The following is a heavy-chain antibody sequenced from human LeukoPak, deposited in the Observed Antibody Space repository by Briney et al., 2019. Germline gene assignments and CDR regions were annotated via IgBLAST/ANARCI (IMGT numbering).Heavy chain of an antibody. J-gene: IGHJ6*03. D-gene: IGHD3-22*01. CDR2: MNPSGST. Sequence: SETLSLTCAVYGGSFSGYYWTWIRQTPDKGLEWIGEMNPSGSTNYNPSLKSRVTISVDTSKNQFFLELSSVTAADTAVYYCARGRQDVTMIVVVMTAVSYYLDVWGKGTTVTVS. CDR3: ARGRQDVTMIVVVMTAVSYYLDV. V-gene: IGHV4-34*01. CDR1: GGSFSGYY.